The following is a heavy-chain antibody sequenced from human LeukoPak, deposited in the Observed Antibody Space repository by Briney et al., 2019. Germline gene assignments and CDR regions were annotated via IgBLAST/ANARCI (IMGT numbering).Heavy chain of an antibody. CDR3: ARVGGFYRPLDY. CDR1: GGSVSSTNW. V-gene: IGHV4-4*02. Sequence: PSETLSLTCGVSGGSVSSTNWWTWIRQPPGKGLEWIGEVHLDGRTNSNPSLKSRLTMSVDLSENHVSLKLTSVTAADTAVYYCARVGGFYRPLDYSGQGTLVTVSS. CDR2: VHLDGRT. J-gene: IGHJ4*02. D-gene: IGHD6-25*01.